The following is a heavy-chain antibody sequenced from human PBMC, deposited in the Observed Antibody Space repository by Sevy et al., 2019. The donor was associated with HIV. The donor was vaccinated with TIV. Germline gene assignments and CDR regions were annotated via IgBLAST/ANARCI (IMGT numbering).Heavy chain of an antibody. CDR1: GYTFTSYY. V-gene: IGHV1-46*01. D-gene: IGHD3-22*01. CDR3: ARDRNNYDSSGYPKGMDV. Sequence: ASVKVSCKASGYTFTSYYMHWVRQAPGQGLEWMGIINPSGGSTSYAQKFQGRVTMTRDTSTSTVYMELSSLRSEDTAVYYCARDRNNYDSSGYPKGMDVWGQGTTVTVSS. J-gene: IGHJ6*02. CDR2: INPSGGST.